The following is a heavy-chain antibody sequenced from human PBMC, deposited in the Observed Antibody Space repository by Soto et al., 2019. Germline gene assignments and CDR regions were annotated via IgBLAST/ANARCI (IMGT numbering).Heavy chain of an antibody. J-gene: IGHJ5*02. Sequence: EVQLVQSGAEVKKPGATVKISCKVSGYTFTDYYMHWVQQAPGKGLEWMGLVDPEDGETIYAEKFQGRVTITADTSTDTAYMELSSLRSEDTAVYYCATEPRHQVVVVAPSGWFDPWGQGTLVTVSS. CDR1: GYTFTDYY. V-gene: IGHV1-69-2*01. D-gene: IGHD3-22*01. CDR3: ATEPRHQVVVVAPSGWFDP. CDR2: VDPEDGET.